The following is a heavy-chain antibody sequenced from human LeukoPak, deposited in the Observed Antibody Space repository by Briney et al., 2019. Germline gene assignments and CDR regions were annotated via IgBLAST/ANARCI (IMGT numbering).Heavy chain of an antibody. CDR3: ARETHYDSSGYHNDY. CDR1: GFTVSTNS. V-gene: IGHV3-66*01. Sequence: GGSLRLSCTVSGFTVSTNSMSWVRQAPGKGLEWVSFIYSDNTHYSDSVKGRFTISRDNSKNTLYLQMNSLRAEDTAVYYCARETHYDSSGYHNDYWGQGTLVTVSS. CDR2: IYSDNT. D-gene: IGHD3-22*01. J-gene: IGHJ4*02.